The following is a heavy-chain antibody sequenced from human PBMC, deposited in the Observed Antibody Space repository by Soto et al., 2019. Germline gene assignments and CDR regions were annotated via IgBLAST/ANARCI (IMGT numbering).Heavy chain of an antibody. D-gene: IGHD2-8*01. CDR1: GFTFSSYA. CDR3: AKDGIVLMVYVRYDF. Sequence: VQLLESGGGLVQPGGSLRLSCAASGFTFSSYAMSWVRQAPGKGLEWVSAIRGSGGSTYYADSVKGRFTIARHNSKNAFYLQMNFLRAEDTAVYYCAKDGIVLMVYVRYDFWGQGTMVTVS. V-gene: IGHV3-23*01. J-gene: IGHJ4*02. CDR2: IRGSGGST.